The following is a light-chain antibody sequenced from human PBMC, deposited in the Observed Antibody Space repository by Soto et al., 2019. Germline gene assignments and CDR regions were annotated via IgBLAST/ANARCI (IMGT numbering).Light chain of an antibody. CDR3: CSYAGNPYV. Sequence: QSVLTQPASVSGSPGQSIAISCTGTSSDVGSYNSVSWYQQHPGKAPKLMIYEGSKRPSGVSDRFSGSKSGNTASLTISGLQAEDEDDYYCCSYAGNPYVFGTGTKV. CDR1: SSDVGSYNS. V-gene: IGLV2-23*01. J-gene: IGLJ1*01. CDR2: EGS.